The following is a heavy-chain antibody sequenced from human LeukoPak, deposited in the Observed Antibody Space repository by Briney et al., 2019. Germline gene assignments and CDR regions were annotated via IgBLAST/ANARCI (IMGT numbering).Heavy chain of an antibody. CDR3: ARDQQPIAAAAIGDYYYGMDV. V-gene: IGHV1-69*04. D-gene: IGHD6-13*01. CDR2: IIPILGIA. CDR1: GGTFSSYA. Sequence: SVTVSCKASGGTFSSYAISWVRQAPGQGLEWMGMIIPILGIANYAQKFQGRVTITADKSTSTDYMELSSLRSEDTAVYYCARDQQPIAAAAIGDYYYGMDVWGQGTTVTVSS. J-gene: IGHJ6*02.